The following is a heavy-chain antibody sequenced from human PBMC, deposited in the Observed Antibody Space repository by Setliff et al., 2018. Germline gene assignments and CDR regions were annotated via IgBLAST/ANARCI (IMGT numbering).Heavy chain of an antibody. Sequence: ASVKVSCKASGYTFTSYAMHWVRQAPGQRLEWMGWINAGNGNTKYSQKFQGRVTVTRDTSASTAYMELSSLRSEDTAVYYCATHGGYYYDSSGSFGAYWGQGTLATVSS. CDR3: ATHGGYYYDSSGSFGAY. D-gene: IGHD3-22*01. V-gene: IGHV1-3*01. J-gene: IGHJ4*02. CDR1: GYTFTSYA. CDR2: INAGNGNT.